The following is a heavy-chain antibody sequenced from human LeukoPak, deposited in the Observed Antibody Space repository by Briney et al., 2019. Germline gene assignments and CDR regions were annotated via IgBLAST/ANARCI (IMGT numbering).Heavy chain of an antibody. CDR1: GFTVSSNY. V-gene: IGHV3-30*02. CDR3: ARGAEAETSPLDF. J-gene: IGHJ4*02. D-gene: IGHD6-13*01. Sequence: GGSLRLSCAASGFTVSSNYMSWVRQAPGKGLEWVAFIRYDGSNKYYADSVKGRFTVSRDNSKNTLYLQMNSLRAEDTAVYYCARGAEAETSPLDFWGQGTLVIVS. CDR2: IRYDGSNK.